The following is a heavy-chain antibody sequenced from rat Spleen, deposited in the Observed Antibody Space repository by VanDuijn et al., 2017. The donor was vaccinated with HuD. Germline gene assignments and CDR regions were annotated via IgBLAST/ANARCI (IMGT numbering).Heavy chain of an antibody. V-gene: IGHV5-17*01. D-gene: IGHD1-12*02. Sequence: EVQLVESGGGLVQPGRSLKLSCAASGFTFSDYAMAWVRQAPKKGLELVATIIYDGSSPYYRDSVKGRFTVSRDNAKSTLYLVMDSLWSEDTAIYYCKSYYDGTYPCSYWGKGTLVTVSS. CDR3: KSYYDGTYPCSY. CDR1: GFTFSDYA. CDR2: IIYDGSSP. J-gene: IGHJ3*01.